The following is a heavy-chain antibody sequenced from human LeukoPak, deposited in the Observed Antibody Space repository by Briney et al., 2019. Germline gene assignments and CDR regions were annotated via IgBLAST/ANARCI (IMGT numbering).Heavy chain of an antibody. CDR2: ISSSSSYI. CDR1: GFTFSSYS. V-gene: IGHV3-21*04. D-gene: IGHD4-17*01. J-gene: IGHJ4*02. CDR3: AKGSRTTVTTFFDY. Sequence: GGSLRLSCAASGFTFSSYSMNWVRQAPGKGLEWVSSISSSSSYIYYADSVKGRFTISRDNAKNSLYLQMNSLRAEDTALYYCAKGSRTTVTTFFDYWGQGTLVTVSS.